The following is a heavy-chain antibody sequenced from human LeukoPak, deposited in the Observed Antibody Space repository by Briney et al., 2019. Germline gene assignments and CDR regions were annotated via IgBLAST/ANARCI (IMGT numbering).Heavy chain of an antibody. CDR3: ARGSIVGATPHDL. D-gene: IGHD1-26*01. J-gene: IGHJ2*01. CDR2: IYYSGST. V-gene: IGHV4-59*01. CDR1: GGSISSYY. Sequence: SETLSLTXTVSGGSISSYYWSWIRQSPGKGLEWIGYIYYSGSTNYIPSLKSRVTISVDTSKNQFSLKLSSVTAADTAVYYCARGSIVGATPHDLWGRGTLVTVSS.